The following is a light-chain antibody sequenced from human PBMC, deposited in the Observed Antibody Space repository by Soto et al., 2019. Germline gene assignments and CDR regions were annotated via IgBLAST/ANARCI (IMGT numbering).Light chain of an antibody. CDR3: HQRKSWPRT. CDR1: QSVSSSY. J-gene: IGKJ1*01. V-gene: IGKV3D-20*02. Sequence: EIVLKQSAGTLSLSPGERATLSCRASQSVSSSYLAWYQQKPGQAPRLLIYGASSRATGIPARFSGSGSGTDFTLTISSLEPEDFAVYYSHQRKSWPRTFGQGTKV. CDR2: GAS.